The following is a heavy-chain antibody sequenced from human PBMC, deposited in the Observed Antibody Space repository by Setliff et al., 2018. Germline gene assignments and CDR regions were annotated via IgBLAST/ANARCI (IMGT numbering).Heavy chain of an antibody. D-gene: IGHD1-1*01. J-gene: IGHJ4*02. CDR2: IYYRGDT. CDR3: ARTGTYRYFDY. CDR1: GASLNSGTYY. Sequence: PSETLSLTCTVSGASLNSGTYYWGWIRQPPGKGLEWIGRIYYRGDTYYNASLKGQLTISVDTAQNQFSLRLTSVTAADTAVYYCARTGTYRYFDYWGQGALVTVSS. V-gene: IGHV4-39*01.